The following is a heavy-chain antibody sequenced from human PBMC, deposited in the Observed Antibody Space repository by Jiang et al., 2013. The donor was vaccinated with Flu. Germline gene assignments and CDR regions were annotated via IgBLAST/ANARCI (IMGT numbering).Heavy chain of an antibody. Sequence: YAQKFQGRVTMTRNTSISTAYMELSSLRSEDTAVYYCASYIPPRPRQPSMVPFDYWGQGTLVTVSS. J-gene: IGHJ4*02. D-gene: IGHD2-8*01. CDR3: ASYIPPRPRQPSMVPFDY. V-gene: IGHV1-8*01.